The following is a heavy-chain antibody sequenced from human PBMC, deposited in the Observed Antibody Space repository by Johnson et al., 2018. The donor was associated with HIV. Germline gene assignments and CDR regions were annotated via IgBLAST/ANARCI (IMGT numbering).Heavy chain of an antibody. J-gene: IGHJ3*02. CDR1: GFTFSSYD. V-gene: IGHV3-7*04. CDR2: IKQDGSEK. CDR3: ARSFDI. Sequence: VQLVESGGGLVQPGGSLRLSCAASGFTFSSYDMHWVRQATGKGLEWVANIKQDGSEKYYVDSVKGRFTISRDNAKNSLYLQMNSLRAEDTAVYYCARSFDIWGQGTTVTVSS.